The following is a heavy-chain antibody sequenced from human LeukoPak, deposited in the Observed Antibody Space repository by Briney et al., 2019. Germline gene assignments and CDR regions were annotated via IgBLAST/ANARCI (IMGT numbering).Heavy chain of an antibody. CDR2: IYTSGST. J-gene: IGHJ4*02. Sequence: SETLSLTCTVSGGSISSYYWSWIRQPAGKGLEWIGRIYTSGSTNYNPSLKSRVTISVDTSKNQFSLKLSSVTAADTAVYYCASYLVVTATYYFDYWGQGTLVTVSS. D-gene: IGHD2-21*02. CDR3: ASYLVVTATYYFDY. V-gene: IGHV4-4*07. CDR1: GGSISSYY.